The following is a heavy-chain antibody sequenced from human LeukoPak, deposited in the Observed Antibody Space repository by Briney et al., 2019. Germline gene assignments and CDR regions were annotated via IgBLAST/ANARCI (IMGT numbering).Heavy chain of an antibody. J-gene: IGHJ6*03. CDR3: ASGAARINYYYYYMDV. CDR2: ISSSSSYI. D-gene: IGHD6-6*01. Sequence: PGGSLRLSCAASGFTFSSYNMNWVRQAPGKGLEWVSSISSSSSYIYYADSVTGRFTISRDNAKNSLYLQMNSLRAEDTAVYYCASGAARINYYYYYMDVWGKGTTVTVSS. V-gene: IGHV3-21*01. CDR1: GFTFSSYN.